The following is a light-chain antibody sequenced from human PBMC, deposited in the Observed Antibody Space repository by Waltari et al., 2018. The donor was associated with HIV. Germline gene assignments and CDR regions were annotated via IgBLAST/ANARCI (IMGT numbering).Light chain of an antibody. CDR2: EVS. J-gene: IGLJ3*02. CDR3: SSYTTSSTLVV. Sequence: QSALTQPASVSGSPGQSITISCTGTSTDVGVYEYVSWYQPHPGKAPKLMIFEVSYRPSGVSSRFSGSKSGNTASLTISGLRAEDEADYYCSSYTTSSTLVVFGGGTRLTVL. V-gene: IGLV2-14*01. CDR1: STDVGVYEY.